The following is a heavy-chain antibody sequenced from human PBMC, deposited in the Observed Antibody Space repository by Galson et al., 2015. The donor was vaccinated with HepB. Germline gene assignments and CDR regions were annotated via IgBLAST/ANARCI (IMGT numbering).Heavy chain of an antibody. CDR2: ISGSGGST. Sequence: SLRLSCAASGFTFSSYAMSWVRQAPGKGLEWVSAISGSGGSTYYADSVKGRFTISRDNSKNTLYLQMNSLRAEDTAVYYCAKAEVPAATPYYYYYYMDVWGKGTTVTVSS. J-gene: IGHJ6*03. CDR3: AKAEVPAATPYYYYYYMDV. CDR1: GFTFSSYA. D-gene: IGHD2-2*01. V-gene: IGHV3-23*01.